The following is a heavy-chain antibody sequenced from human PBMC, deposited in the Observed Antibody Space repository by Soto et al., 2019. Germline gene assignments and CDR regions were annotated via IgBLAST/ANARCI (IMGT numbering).Heavy chain of an antibody. CDR2: VFYDGRNK. Sequence: QVQLVESGGGVVQPGRSLRLSCAASGFTFSHSGMHWVRQAPGKGLEWVAFVFYDGRNKYLADSVKGRFTISRDNSRKTMDLQMNRLRGEDTAVYYCATDLDLTGATPDGIDIWGQGPRVTVSS. D-gene: IGHD1-20*01. CDR3: ATDLDLTGATPDGIDI. CDR1: GFTFSHSG. V-gene: IGHV3-33*01. J-gene: IGHJ3*02.